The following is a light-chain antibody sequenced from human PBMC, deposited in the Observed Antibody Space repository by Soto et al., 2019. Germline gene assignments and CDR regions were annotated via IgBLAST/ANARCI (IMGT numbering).Light chain of an antibody. CDR1: QSVSSN. J-gene: IGKJ5*01. Sequence: EILVTQSSATPSLPPGGRATLGCRASQSVSSNLAWYQQKPGQAPRLLVYGASSRATGVPDRFSGSGSGTEFALTISSLQSEDFAVYYCQQYNNWPITFGQGTRVDIK. V-gene: IGKV3D-15*01. CDR2: GAS. CDR3: QQYNNWPIT.